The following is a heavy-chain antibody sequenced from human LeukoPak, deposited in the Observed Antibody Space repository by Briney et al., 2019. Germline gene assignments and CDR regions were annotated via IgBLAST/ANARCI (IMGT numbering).Heavy chain of an antibody. Sequence: PSETLSLTCAVYGGSFSGYYWSWIRQPPGKGLEWIGEINHSGSTNYNPSLESRVTISVDTSKNQFSLKLSSVTAADTAVYYCARRRGSRESDAFDIWGQGTMVTVSS. V-gene: IGHV4-34*01. CDR2: INHSGST. CDR1: GGSFSGYY. CDR3: ARRRGSRESDAFDI. J-gene: IGHJ3*02. D-gene: IGHD2-2*01.